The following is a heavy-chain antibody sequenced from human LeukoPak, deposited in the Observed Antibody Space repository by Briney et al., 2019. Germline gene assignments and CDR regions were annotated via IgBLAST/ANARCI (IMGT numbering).Heavy chain of an antibody. D-gene: IGHD3-22*01. J-gene: IGHJ4*02. CDR3: AGAFPDSSRYIGPLDH. CDR2: IYYSGST. CDR1: GGSISSYY. Sequence: PSETLSLTCAVSGGSISSYYWSWIRQPPGKGLVFIGHIYYSGSTNYNPSLKSRVTISVDTFKKQFSLNLSSVTAADTAVYYCAGAFPDSSRYIGPLDHWGQGTLVTASP. V-gene: IGHV4-59*01.